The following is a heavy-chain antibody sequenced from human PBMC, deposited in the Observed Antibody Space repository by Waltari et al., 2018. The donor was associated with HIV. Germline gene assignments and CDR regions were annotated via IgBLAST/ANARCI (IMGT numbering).Heavy chain of an antibody. CDR2: IYTSGRT. V-gene: IGHV4-61*02. Sequence: QVQLQESGPGLVKPSQTLSLTCTVSGGSISSGSYYWSWIRQPAGKGLEWIGRIYTSGRTNYNPSLKSRVTISVDTSKNQFSLKLSSVTAADTAVYYCGTAVAGTEFDYWGQGTLVTVSS. CDR1: GGSISSGSYY. J-gene: IGHJ4*02. CDR3: GTAVAGTEFDY. D-gene: IGHD6-19*01.